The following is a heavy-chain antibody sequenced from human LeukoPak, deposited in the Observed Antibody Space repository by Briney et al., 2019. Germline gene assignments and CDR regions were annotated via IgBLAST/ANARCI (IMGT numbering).Heavy chain of an antibody. Sequence: GRSLRLSCAASGFTFSSYGMHWVRQAPGKGLEWVAVISYDGSNKYYADSVKGRFTISRDNSKNTLYLQMNSLRAEDTAVYYCASYNWNDGYWGQGTLVTVSS. J-gene: IGHJ4*02. CDR1: GFTFSSYG. D-gene: IGHD1-1*01. CDR3: ASYNWNDGY. CDR2: ISYDGSNK. V-gene: IGHV3-30*03.